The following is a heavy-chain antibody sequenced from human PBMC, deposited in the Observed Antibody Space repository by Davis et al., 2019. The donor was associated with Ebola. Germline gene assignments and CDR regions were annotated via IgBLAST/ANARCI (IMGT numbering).Heavy chain of an antibody. J-gene: IGHJ5*02. CDR3: ARGKTGPTDWFDP. CDR1: GYTFARYT. CDR2: INGGNDNT. V-gene: IGHV1-3*01. D-gene: IGHD1-7*01. Sequence: AASVKVSCKPSGYTFARYTMHWVRQAPGRRLEWMGWINGGNDNTKYSQKFQGRVTITRDTSANTVYMELSSLRSEDTAVYYCARGKTGPTDWFDPWGLGTLVTVSS.